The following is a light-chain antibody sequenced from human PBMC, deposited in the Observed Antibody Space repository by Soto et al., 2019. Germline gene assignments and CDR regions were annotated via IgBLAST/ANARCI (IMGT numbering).Light chain of an antibody. CDR2: DVN. J-gene: IGLJ2*01. V-gene: IGLV2-8*01. CDR1: SSDVGGYNY. Sequence: QSALTQPPSASGSPGQSVTISCTGTSSDVGGYNYVSWYQQHPGKAPKGMIYDVNKRPSGVPDRFSGSKSGNTASLTVSGLQAEDEGDYYCSSHAGGQNVVFGGGTKLTVL. CDR3: SSHAGGQNVV.